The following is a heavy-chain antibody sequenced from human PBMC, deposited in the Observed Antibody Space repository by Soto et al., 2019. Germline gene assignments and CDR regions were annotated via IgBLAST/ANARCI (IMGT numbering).Heavy chain of an antibody. CDR2: VNPSGGHT. CDR3: ARAGHVVVVTAALDY. V-gene: IGHV1-46*01. J-gene: IGHJ4*02. CDR1: GDTFTDYY. D-gene: IGHD2-21*02. Sequence: QVQLVQSGAEVKKPGASVKVSCKASGDTFTDYYIHWVRQAPGQGLEWMGTVNPSGGHTTYAQHFPGRMTMTRDTSTSTIYMELTSLTSEDTAVYYCARAGHVVVVTAALDYWGQGTLVTVSS.